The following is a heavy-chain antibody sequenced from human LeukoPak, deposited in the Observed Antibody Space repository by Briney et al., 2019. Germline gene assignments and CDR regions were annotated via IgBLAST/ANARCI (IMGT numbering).Heavy chain of an antibody. CDR3: AKDPNRAVPGFFDY. J-gene: IGHJ4*02. Sequence: GGSLRLSCAASGFTFSSYAMNWARQTPGKGLEWVSSISGSGASTYYADSVKGRFTISRDNSKNTLFLQMNSLRAEDTAVYYCAKDPNRAVPGFFDYWGQGTLVTVSS. CDR2: ISGSGAST. V-gene: IGHV3-23*01. D-gene: IGHD6-13*01. CDR1: GFTFSSYA.